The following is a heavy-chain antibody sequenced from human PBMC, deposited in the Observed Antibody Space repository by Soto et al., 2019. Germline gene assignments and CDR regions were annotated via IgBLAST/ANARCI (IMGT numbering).Heavy chain of an antibody. J-gene: IGHJ5*02. D-gene: IGHD3-10*01. CDR2: ITNTGGAT. CDR1: GFNFGNFG. V-gene: IGHV3-23*01. Sequence: HPXESLRLDCADSGFNFGNFGMSWVRQAPGKGLQWVSSITNTGGATYHTDSVKGRFIVSRDNSKNVMFLLMRGLGVDDTALYFCARNPRSDIPGVRTIVENWLDPCGRGSLVTVSS. CDR3: ARNPRSDIPGVRTIVENWLDP.